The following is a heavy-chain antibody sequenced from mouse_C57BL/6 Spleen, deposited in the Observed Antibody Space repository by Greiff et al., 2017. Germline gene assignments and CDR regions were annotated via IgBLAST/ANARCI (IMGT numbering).Heavy chain of an antibody. CDR1: GYALSASG. CDR2: VYPGDGDT. J-gene: IGHJ3*01. V-gene: IGHV1-82*01. Sequence: VQLQQSGPELGRPGASVKFSGKASGYALSASGINWVKQSPGKGVGGIGRVYPGDGDTNYNGKFKGKATLTADKSSSTAYMQLSSLTSEDSAVYFCAKGTSWFAYWGQGTLVTVSA. CDR3: AKGTSWFAY.